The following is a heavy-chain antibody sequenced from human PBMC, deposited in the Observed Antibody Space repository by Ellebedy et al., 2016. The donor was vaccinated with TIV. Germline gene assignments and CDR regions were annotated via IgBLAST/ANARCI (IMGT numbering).Heavy chain of an antibody. CDR1: GGTFSSYA. Sequence: ASVKVSCKASGGTFSSYAISWVRQAPGQGLEWMGGIIPLFGTANYAQQFQGRVTITADESTSTAYMELSGLISEDTAVYYCARMAHYSSSWRDNYFDFWGQGTLVTVSS. J-gene: IGHJ4*02. D-gene: IGHD6-13*01. CDR2: IIPLFGTA. V-gene: IGHV1-69*13. CDR3: ARMAHYSSSWRDNYFDF.